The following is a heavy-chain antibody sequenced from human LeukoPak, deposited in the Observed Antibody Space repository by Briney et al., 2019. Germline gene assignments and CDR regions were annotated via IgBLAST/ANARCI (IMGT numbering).Heavy chain of an antibody. CDR3: ASDSYGLDI. D-gene: IGHD3-10*01. CDR1: GFTFSSYS. Sequence: GGSLRLSCAASGFTFSSYSMNWVRQAPGKGLEWVAVIWYDGSNKHYVDSVKGRFTISRDNSKNTLYLQMNSLRAEDTAVYYCASDSYGLDIWGQGTLVTVSS. J-gene: IGHJ3*02. V-gene: IGHV3-33*08. CDR2: IWYDGSNK.